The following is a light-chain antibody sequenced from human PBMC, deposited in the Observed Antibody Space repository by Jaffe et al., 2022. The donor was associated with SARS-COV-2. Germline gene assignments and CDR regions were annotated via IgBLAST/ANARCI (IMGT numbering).Light chain of an antibody. Sequence: DIQMTQSPSSLSASLGDRVTITCRASQSISNHLNWYQQKPGKAPDLLIFGASSLQGGVPSRFSGSGSGTDFTLTISSLQPEDFASYYCQQTYSTPPYTFGQGTKLEI. V-gene: IGKV1-39*01. CDR2: GAS. CDR1: QSISNH. J-gene: IGKJ2*01. CDR3: QQTYSTPPYT.